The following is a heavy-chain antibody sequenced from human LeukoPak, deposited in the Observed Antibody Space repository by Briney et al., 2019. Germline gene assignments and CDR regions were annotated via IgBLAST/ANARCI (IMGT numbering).Heavy chain of an antibody. Sequence: PGGSLRLSCAASGFTFSSYSMNWVRQAPGKGLEWVSSISSSSSYIYYADSVKGRFTISRDNAKNSLYLQMNSLRAEDTAVYYCARDAPKYGDYFDYWGQGTLVTVPS. J-gene: IGHJ4*02. D-gene: IGHD4-17*01. CDR2: ISSSSSYI. CDR3: ARDAPKYGDYFDY. CDR1: GFTFSSYS. V-gene: IGHV3-21*01.